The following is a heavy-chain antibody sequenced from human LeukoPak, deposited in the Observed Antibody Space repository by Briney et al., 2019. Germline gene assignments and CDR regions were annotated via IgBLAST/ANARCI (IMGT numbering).Heavy chain of an antibody. J-gene: IGHJ6*03. D-gene: IGHD3-10*01. CDR2: IKQDGSEK. CDR3: ARDGSTVRDYYGSGSYYLYYYYYMDV. CDR1: GFPFSSFW. Sequence: GALGLSFAASGFPFSSFWMSWVRPAPGKGLEWVANIKQDGSEKYYLDSVKGRFTISRDNAKNSLYLQMNSLRAEDTAVYYCARDGSTVRDYYGSGSYYLYYYYYMDVWGKGTTVTVSS. V-gene: IGHV3-7*01.